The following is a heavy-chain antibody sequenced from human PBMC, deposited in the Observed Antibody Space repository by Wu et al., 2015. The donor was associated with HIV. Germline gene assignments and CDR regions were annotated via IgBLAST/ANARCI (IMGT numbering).Heavy chain of an antibody. CDR1: GYTFTSYY. D-gene: IGHD4-17*01. CDR2: INPSGGST. V-gene: IGHV1-46*01. CDR3: ARVDYGDYLPRY. J-gene: IGHJ4*02. Sequence: QVQLVQSGAEVQKPGASVKVSCKASGYTFTSYYMHWVRQAPGQGLEWMGIINPSGGSTNYAQKFQGRVTMTRDTSTSTVYMELSSLRSEDTAVYYCARVDYGDYLPRYWGQGTLVTVSS.